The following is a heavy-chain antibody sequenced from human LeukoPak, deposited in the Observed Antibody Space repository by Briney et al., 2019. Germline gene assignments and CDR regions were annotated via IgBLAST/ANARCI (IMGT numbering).Heavy chain of an antibody. Sequence: GGSLRLSCSAFGFTFSSYEMNWVRQAPGKGLEYVSAISSNGGSTYYANSVKGRFTISRDNSKNTLYLQMGSLRAEDMAVYYCARDLGPPDYYYYYMDVWGKGTTVTVSS. CDR2: ISSNGGST. V-gene: IGHV3-64*01. D-gene: IGHD7-27*01. J-gene: IGHJ6*03. CDR1: GFTFSSYE. CDR3: ARDLGPPDYYYYYMDV.